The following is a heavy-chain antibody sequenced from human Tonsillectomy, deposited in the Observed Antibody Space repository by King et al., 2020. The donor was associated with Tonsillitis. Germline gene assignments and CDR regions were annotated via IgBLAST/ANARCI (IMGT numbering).Heavy chain of an antibody. J-gene: IGHJ2*01. CDR2: IFPVDSDT. CDR3: VRRPITVIFLFTDWYFDL. D-gene: IGHD3-22*01. CDR1: GFTFSTYW. V-gene: IGHV5-51*01. Sequence: GQLVQSGAEVKKSGESLKISCKASGFTFSTYWIAWVRQMPGKGLEWMGSIFPVDSDTTYSPSFQGQVTISADKSTNTAYLQWSSLKASDTAMYYCVRRPITVIFLFTDWYFDLWGRGTLVTVSS.